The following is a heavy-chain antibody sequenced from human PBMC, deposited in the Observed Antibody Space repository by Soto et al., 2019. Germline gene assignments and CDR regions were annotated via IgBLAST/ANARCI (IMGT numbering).Heavy chain of an antibody. CDR2: INQDGGET. J-gene: IGHJ4*02. D-gene: IGHD2-8*01. CDR3: VRDHLGYCTTDECSRAEYFAY. CDR1: GFTFSTYW. Sequence: GGSLRLSCAASGFTFSTYWMSWVRQAPGKGLEWVANINQDGGETYYVDSVKGRFTISRDSAKNSLYLQMNSLRAEDTAVYYCVRDHLGYCTTDECSRAEYFAYWGQGALVTVSS. V-gene: IGHV3-7*04.